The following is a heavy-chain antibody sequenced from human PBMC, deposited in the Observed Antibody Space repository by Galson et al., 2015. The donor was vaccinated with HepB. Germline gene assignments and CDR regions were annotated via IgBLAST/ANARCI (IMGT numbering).Heavy chain of an antibody. CDR1: GGSISSSEYY. V-gene: IGHV4-39*02. CDR3: AGVDLPHYAFDI. J-gene: IGHJ3*02. Sequence: ETLSLTCSVSGGSISSSEYYWGWIRQPPGKGLEWIGSIYSGGSTSYNPSLKSRVTMSVDTSKNHFSLKLTSVTAADTAVYFCAGVDLPHYAFDIWGQGTLVTVSS. D-gene: IGHD2-8*01. CDR2: IYSGGST.